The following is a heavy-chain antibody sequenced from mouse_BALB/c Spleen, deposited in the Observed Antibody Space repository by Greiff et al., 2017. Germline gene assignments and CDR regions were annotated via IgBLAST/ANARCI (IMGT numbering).Heavy chain of an antibody. D-gene: IGHD2-2*01. CDR3: ARRLPDYWYFDV. CDR1: GFTFSSYY. CDR2: INSNGGST. Sequence: EVMLVESGGGLVKLGGSLKLSCAASGFTFSSYYMSWVRQTPEKRLELVAAINSNGGSTYYPDTVKGRFTISRDNAKNTLYLQMSSLKSEDTALYYCARRLPDYWYFDVWGAGTTVTVSS. J-gene: IGHJ1*01. V-gene: IGHV5-6-2*01.